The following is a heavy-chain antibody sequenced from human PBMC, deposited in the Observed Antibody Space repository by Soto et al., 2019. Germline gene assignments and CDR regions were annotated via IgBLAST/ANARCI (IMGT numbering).Heavy chain of an antibody. J-gene: IGHJ6*02. Sequence: PSETLSLTCTVSGGSISSYYWSWIRQPPGKGLEWIGYIYYSGSTSYNPSLKSRVTISVDTSKNQFSLKLSSVTAADTAVYYCARGLGYCSGGSCYSILPDYYYGMDVWGQGTTVTVSS. V-gene: IGHV4-59*08. CDR2: IYYSGST. CDR3: ARGLGYCSGGSCYSILPDYYYGMDV. D-gene: IGHD2-15*01. CDR1: GGSISSYY.